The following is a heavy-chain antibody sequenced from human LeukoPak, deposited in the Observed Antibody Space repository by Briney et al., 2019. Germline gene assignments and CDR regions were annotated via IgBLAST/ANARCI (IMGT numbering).Heavy chain of an antibody. CDR1: GFTFSSYS. D-gene: IGHD6-13*01. Sequence: GGSLRLSCAASGFTFSSYSMSWVRQAPGKGLEWVSDIYSGGSTYYADSMKGRITIYRDNSKITLYLQMNSLRAEDTAVYYCAKEQQLYYYYGMDVWCRGTTVTVSS. V-gene: IGHV3-23*03. CDR3: AKEQQLYYYYGMDV. J-gene: IGHJ6*02. CDR2: IYSGGST.